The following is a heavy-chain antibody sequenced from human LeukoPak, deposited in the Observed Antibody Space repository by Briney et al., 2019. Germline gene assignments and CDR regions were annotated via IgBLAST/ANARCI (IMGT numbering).Heavy chain of an antibody. V-gene: IGHV3-33*06. CDR3: AKDLSPYYDSSGPQSS. J-gene: IGHJ5*02. CDR1: GFTFSSYG. D-gene: IGHD3-22*01. CDR2: IWYDGSNK. Sequence: QPGRSLRLSCAASGFTFSSYGMHWVRQAPGKGPEWVAVIWYDGSNKYYADSVKGRFTIPRDNSKNTLYLQMNSLRAEDTAVYYCAKDLSPYYDSSGPQSSWGQGTLVTVSS.